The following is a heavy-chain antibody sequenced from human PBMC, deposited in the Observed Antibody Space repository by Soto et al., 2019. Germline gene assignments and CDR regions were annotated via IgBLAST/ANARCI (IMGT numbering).Heavy chain of an antibody. CDR1: GYSFTSYW. D-gene: IGHD3-9*01. CDR3: ALVEDILTGPVDD. Sequence: PGESLKISCKGSGYSFTSYWISWVRQMPGKGLEWMGRIDPSDSYTNYSPSFQGHVTISADKSISTAYLQWSSLKASDTAMYYCALVEDILTGPVDDWGQGTLVTVSS. CDR2: IDPSDSYT. V-gene: IGHV5-10-1*01. J-gene: IGHJ4*02.